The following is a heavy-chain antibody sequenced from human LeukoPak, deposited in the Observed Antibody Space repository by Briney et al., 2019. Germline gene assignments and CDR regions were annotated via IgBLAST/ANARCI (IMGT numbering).Heavy chain of an antibody. CDR2: ISSSSSYI. Sequence: AGGSLRLSCAASGFTFSSYSMNWVRQAPGKGLEWVSSISSSSSYIYYADSVKGRFTISRDNAKNSLYLQMNSLRAEDTAVYYCARGLYYYYYMDVWGKGTTVTVTS. V-gene: IGHV3-21*01. CDR3: ARGLYYYYYMDV. CDR1: GFTFSSYS. J-gene: IGHJ6*03.